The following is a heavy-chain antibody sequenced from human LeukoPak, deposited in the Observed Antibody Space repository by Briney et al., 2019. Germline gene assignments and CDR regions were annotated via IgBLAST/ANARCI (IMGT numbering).Heavy chain of an antibody. J-gene: IGHJ4*02. CDR1: GFTFSSYA. D-gene: IGHD3-22*01. Sequence: GGSLRLSCAASGFTFSSYAMHWVRQAPGKGLEWVAVISYDGSNKYYADSVKGRFTISRDNSKNTLYLQMSSLRPEDTAVYYCAKETYYYDSSAYLDYWGQGTLVTVSS. CDR2: ISYDGSNK. CDR3: AKETYYYDSSAYLDY. V-gene: IGHV3-30*04.